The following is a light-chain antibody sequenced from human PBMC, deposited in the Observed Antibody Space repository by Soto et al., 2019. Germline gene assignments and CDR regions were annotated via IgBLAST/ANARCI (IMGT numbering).Light chain of an antibody. CDR3: CSYAGSTTRVL. V-gene: IGLV2-8*01. CDR1: SSDVGGYNY. J-gene: IGLJ2*01. CDR2: EVS. Sequence: QSALTQPPSASGSPGQSVTISCTGTSSDVGGYNYVSWYQQHPGKAPKLMIYEVSKRPSGVPDRFSGSKSGNTASLTISGLQAEDEADYYCCSYAGSTTRVLFGGGTKVTVL.